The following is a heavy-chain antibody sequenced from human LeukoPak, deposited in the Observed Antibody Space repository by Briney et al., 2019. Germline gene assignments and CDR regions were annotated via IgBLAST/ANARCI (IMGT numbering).Heavy chain of an antibody. V-gene: IGHV4-61*02. CDR2: IYTSGST. CDR3: ASGHDSSSIDY. Sequence: SETLSLTCTVSGGSISSGSYYWSWIRQPAGKGLEWIGRIYTSGSTNYNPSLKSRVTISVDTSKNQFSLKLSPVTAADTAVYYCASGHDSSSIDYWGQGTLVTVSS. J-gene: IGHJ4*02. CDR1: GGSISSGSYY. D-gene: IGHD6-13*01.